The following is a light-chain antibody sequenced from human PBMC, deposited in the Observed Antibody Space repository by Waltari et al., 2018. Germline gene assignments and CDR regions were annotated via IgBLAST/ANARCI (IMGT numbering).Light chain of an antibody. V-gene: IGLV6-57*03. Sequence: VLTQPHSVSASPGKTVKISCTRSSGSISGHYVHWYQQRPGSVPTTVIYEADQRPSGVPDRFSGSIDRSSNSASLIISGLKTEDESHYYCQSYDSSNYVVFGGGTTLTVL. CDR3: QSYDSSNYVV. J-gene: IGLJ2*01. CDR1: SGSISGHY. CDR2: EAD.